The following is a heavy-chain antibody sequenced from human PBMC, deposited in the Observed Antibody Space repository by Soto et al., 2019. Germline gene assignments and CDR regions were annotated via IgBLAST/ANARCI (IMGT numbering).Heavy chain of an antibody. Sequence: PSQTLSLTCAISGDSVSSNSAAWNWIRQSPSRGLEWLGRTYYRSKWYNDYAVSVKSRITINPDTSKNQFSLQLNSVTPEDAAVYYCAGEYIAARYYYFDYWGQGTLVTVSS. CDR3: AGEYIAARYYYFDY. J-gene: IGHJ4*02. D-gene: IGHD6-6*01. CDR2: TYYRSKWYN. CDR1: GDSVSSNSAA. V-gene: IGHV6-1*01.